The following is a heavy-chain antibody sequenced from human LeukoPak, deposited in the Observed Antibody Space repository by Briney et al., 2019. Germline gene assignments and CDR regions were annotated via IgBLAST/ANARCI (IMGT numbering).Heavy chain of an antibody. CDR1: GGSISISNYY. CDR3: ARSGYSSGWYETDV. CDR2: IYFSGSH. V-gene: IGHV4-39*01. D-gene: IGHD6-19*01. J-gene: IGHJ6*04. Sequence: SETLSVTCTVSGGSISISNYYWGWIRQSPGKWLEWIGNIYFSGSHYYNPSLKTRFTITIDTSKNQFSLKLGSVTDADTAVYYCARSGYSSGWYETDVWGKGTTVTVSS.